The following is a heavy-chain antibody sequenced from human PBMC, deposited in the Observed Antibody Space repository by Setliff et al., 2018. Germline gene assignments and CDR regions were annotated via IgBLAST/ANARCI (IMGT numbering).Heavy chain of an antibody. J-gene: IGHJ6*03. CDR3: AREGVDSRSSTDYRYYMDV. D-gene: IGHD3-22*01. CDR2: IIPIFGTA. V-gene: IGHV1-69*05. CDR1: GGTFSSYA. Sequence: SVKVSCKASGGTFSSYAFSWVRQAPGRGLEWMGGIIPIFGTANYAQKFQGRVTITTDDSTGTAYMELSSLRSDDTAVYYCAREGVDSRSSTDYRYYMDVWGKGTTVTVSS.